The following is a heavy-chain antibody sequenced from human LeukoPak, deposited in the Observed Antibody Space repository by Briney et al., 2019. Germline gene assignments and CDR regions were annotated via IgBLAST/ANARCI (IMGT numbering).Heavy chain of an antibody. V-gene: IGHV3-23*01. CDR2: ISGSGGST. Sequence: GGSLRLSCAASGFTVSSNYMSWVRQAPGKGLEWVSAISGSGGSTYYADSVKGRFTISRDNSKNTLYLQMNSLRAEDTAVYYCAKSVITFGGVDGMDVWGKGTTVTISS. J-gene: IGHJ6*04. CDR1: GFTVSSNY. CDR3: AKSVITFGGVDGMDV. D-gene: IGHD3-16*01.